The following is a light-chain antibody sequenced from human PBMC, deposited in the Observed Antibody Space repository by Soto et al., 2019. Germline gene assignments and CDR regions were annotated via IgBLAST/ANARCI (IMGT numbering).Light chain of an antibody. CDR3: NSYSTSNTLVV. CDR1: SNDVGCYDY. J-gene: IGLJ2*01. V-gene: IGLV2-14*03. CDR2: DVS. Sequence: LTQPASVSGSPGQSITLSCTGTSNDVGCYDYVSWYQQHPGKAPKLMIFDVSNRPSGVSTRFSGSKSGNTASLTISGLQAEDEADYYCNSYSTSNTLVVFGGGTKVTVL.